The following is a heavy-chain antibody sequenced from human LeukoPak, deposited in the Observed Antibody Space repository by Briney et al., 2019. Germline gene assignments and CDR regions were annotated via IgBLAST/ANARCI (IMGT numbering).Heavy chain of an antibody. CDR1: GFTFSSYW. CDR3: ARVYTGGYCSSTSCPGAFDI. V-gene: IGHV3-7*01. Sequence: GGSLRLSCAASGFTFSSYWMSWVRQAPGKGLEWVANIKQDGGEKYYVDSVKGRFTISRDNAKNSLYLQMNSLRAEDTAVYYCARVYTGGYCSSTSCPGAFDIWGQGTMVTVSS. D-gene: IGHD2-2*01. J-gene: IGHJ3*02. CDR2: IKQDGGEK.